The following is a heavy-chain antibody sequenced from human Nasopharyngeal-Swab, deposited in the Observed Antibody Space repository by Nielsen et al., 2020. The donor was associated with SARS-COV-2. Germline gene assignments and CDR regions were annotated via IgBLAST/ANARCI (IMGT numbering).Heavy chain of an antibody. D-gene: IGHD4/OR15-4a*01. V-gene: IGHV5-51*01. CDR1: GYYFSTHW. CDR2: IYPGDSTP. Sequence: GESLKISCQGSGYYFSTHWIGWVRQMPGRGLEWMGIIYPGDSTPRYRPSFQGQVTISADKSSTAYLQWSSLKASDTAMYFCARLYGGYVDYWGQGTLVTVSS. CDR3: ARLYGGYVDY. J-gene: IGHJ4*02.